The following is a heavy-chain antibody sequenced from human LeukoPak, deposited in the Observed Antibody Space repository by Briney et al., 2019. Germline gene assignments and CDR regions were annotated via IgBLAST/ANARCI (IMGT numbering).Heavy chain of an antibody. V-gene: IGHV3-13*01. CDR1: GFTFSSYD. D-gene: IGHD1-7*01. Sequence: PGGSLRLSFAAPGFTFSSYDMHWVRHATGRGLGWVSSIGTAADTYYPGSGKGRFTISQDNAKNSLYLQMNSLRAGGRALYYCARGPIVGITETKGYFDHWGQGILVTVCS. CDR3: ARGPIVGITETKGYFDH. CDR2: IGTAADT. J-gene: IGHJ4*02.